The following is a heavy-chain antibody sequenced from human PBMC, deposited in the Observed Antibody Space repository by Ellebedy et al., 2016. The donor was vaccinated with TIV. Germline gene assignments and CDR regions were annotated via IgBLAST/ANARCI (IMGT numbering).Heavy chain of an antibody. CDR2: INPSGGST. Sequence: ASVKVSXXASGYTFTSYYMHWVRQAPGQGLEWMGIINPSGGSTSYAQKFQGRVTMTRDTSTSTVYMELSSLRSEDTAVYYCAREGSDCSGGSCYSFGYWGQGTLVTVSS. CDR1: GYTFTSYY. J-gene: IGHJ4*02. CDR3: AREGSDCSGGSCYSFGY. V-gene: IGHV1-46*01. D-gene: IGHD2-15*01.